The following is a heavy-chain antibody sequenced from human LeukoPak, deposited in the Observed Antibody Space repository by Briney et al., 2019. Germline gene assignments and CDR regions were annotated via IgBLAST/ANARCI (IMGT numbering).Heavy chain of an antibody. CDR2: MNPNSGNT. D-gene: IGHD6-13*01. Sequence: GASVKVSCKASGYTFTSYDINWVRQATGQGLEWMGWMNPNSGNTGYAQKFQGRVTMTRDTSISTAYMELSRLRSDDTAVYYCAREIAAAANDAFDIWGQGTMVTVSS. J-gene: IGHJ3*02. CDR1: GYTFTSYD. V-gene: IGHV1-8*02. CDR3: AREIAAAANDAFDI.